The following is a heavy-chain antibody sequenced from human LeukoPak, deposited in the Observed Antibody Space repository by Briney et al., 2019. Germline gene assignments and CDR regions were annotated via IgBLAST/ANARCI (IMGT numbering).Heavy chain of an antibody. D-gene: IGHD4-17*01. CDR2: INPSGGST. J-gene: IGHJ5*01. CDR3: ARDRYGDFWFDF. V-gene: IGHV1-46*01. Sequence: GASVKVSCKASGYTFTGYYMHWVRQAPGQGLEWMGIINPSGGSTSYAQKFQGRVTMTRDTSTSTVYMELSSLRSEDTAVYYCARDRYGDFWFDFWGQGTLVTVSS. CDR1: GYTFTGYY.